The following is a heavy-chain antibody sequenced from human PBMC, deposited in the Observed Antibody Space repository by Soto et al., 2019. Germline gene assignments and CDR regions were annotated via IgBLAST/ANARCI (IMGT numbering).Heavy chain of an antibody. CDR3: ARDRRITIFGVDSSKYFYYYYYGMDV. Sequence: QVQLVESGGGVVQPGRSLRLSCAASGFTFSSYGMHWVRQAPGKGLEWVAVIWYDGSNKYYADSVKGRFTISRDNSKNALYLQMNSLRAEDTAVYYCARDRRITIFGVDSSKYFYYYYYGMDVWGQGTTVTVSS. CDR1: GFTFSSYG. D-gene: IGHD3-3*01. V-gene: IGHV3-33*01. J-gene: IGHJ6*02. CDR2: IWYDGSNK.